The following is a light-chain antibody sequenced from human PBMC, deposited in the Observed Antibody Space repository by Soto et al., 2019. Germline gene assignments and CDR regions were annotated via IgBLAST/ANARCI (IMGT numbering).Light chain of an antibody. CDR3: SSRTTSNPYV. CDR2: EVS. V-gene: IGLV2-14*01. CDR1: SSDIGAYNS. J-gene: IGLJ1*01. Sequence: QSALTQPASVSGSPGQSITISCTGTSSDIGAYNSVSWYQQHPGKAPKLMLYEVSNRPSGVSNRFSASKSGNTASLTISGLQAEDEADYYCSSRTTSNPYVFGTGTKLTVL.